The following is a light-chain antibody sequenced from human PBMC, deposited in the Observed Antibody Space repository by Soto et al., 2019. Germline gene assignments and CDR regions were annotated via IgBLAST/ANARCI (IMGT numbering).Light chain of an antibody. CDR2: GAS. CDR1: QSISSN. J-gene: IGKJ1*01. Sequence: EIVMTQSPATLSMSPGERATLSCRASQSISSNLAWYQQKPGQAPRLLIYGASTRATGIPARFSASGSGTEFNLTISRLQSEDFAVYYCQQYNDRLWTFGQGTKVEIK. V-gene: IGKV3-15*01. CDR3: QQYNDRLWT.